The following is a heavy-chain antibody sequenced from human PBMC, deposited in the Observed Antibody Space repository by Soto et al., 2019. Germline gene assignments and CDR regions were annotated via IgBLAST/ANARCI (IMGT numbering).Heavy chain of an antibody. CDR2: IYSSGTT. CDR1: GGSISSFY. Sequence: SETLSLTCTVSGGSISSFYWSWIRQPAGKGLEWIGRIYSSGTTNYNPSLKSRVTMSVDTSKNQFSLKLNSVTAADTAVYYCARGAARPRYYYYYGMDVWGQGTTVTVSS. J-gene: IGHJ6*02. CDR3: ARGAARPRYYYYYGMDV. V-gene: IGHV4-4*07. D-gene: IGHD6-6*01.